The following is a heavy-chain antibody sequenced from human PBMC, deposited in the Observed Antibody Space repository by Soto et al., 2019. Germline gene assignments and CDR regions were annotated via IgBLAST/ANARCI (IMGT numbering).Heavy chain of an antibody. D-gene: IGHD3-9*01. CDR3: ARVFYDILTGFSLDSGMDV. V-gene: IGHV3-30-3*01. CDR2: ISYDGSNK. Sequence: GGSTRLSCAASGFTFSSYAMHVVRQAPGKGLEWVAVISYDGSNKYYADSVKGRFTISRDNSKNTLYLQMNSLRAGDTAVYYCARVFYDILTGFSLDSGMDVWGQGTTVTVYS. J-gene: IGHJ6*02. CDR1: GFTFSSYA.